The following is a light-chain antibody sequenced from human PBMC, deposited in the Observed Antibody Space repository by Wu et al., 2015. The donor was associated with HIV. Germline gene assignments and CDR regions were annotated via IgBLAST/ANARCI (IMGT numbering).Light chain of an antibody. CDR3: QEYNDWPSWT. J-gene: IGKJ1*01. CDR1: QNVKTN. V-gene: IGKV3-15*01. CDR2: GAS. Sequence: EIVMTQSPATLSVSPGERATLYCRASQNVKTNLAWYQQKPGQAPRLLIYGASTRATDVPARFSGSGSGTEFTLTVSSIQSEDFAIFYCQEYNDWPSWTFGQGTKVEIK.